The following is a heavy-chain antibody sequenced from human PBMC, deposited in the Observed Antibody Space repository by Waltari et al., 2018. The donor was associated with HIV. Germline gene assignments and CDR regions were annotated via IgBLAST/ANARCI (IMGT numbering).Heavy chain of an antibody. D-gene: IGHD6-13*01. CDR3: ARDSRDNSWSLNFFDP. CDR2: ISSSGTFT. Sequence: EVQLVESGGGPVKPGGSLRLSCRASGFTFNSYSLTWVRQAPGKGLEWNSSISSSGTFTHYADSVKGRFTISRDNANKSVYLQMNSLRAEDTAVYYCARDSRDNSWSLNFFDPWGQGTLVTVSS. J-gene: IGHJ5*02. CDR1: GFTFNSYS. V-gene: IGHV3-21*01.